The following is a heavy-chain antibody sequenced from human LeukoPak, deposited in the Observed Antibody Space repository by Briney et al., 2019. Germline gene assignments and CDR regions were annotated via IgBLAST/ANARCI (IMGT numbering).Heavy chain of an antibody. CDR1: GFTFSSYE. J-gene: IGHJ4*02. D-gene: IGHD5-18*01. CDR3: ARDRGYNYGHFDY. Sequence: PGGSLRLSCGASGFTFSSYEMNWVRQAPGKGLEWVSYISSSGSTIYYADYVKGRFTISRDNAKNSLYLQMNSLRAEDTAVYYCARDRGYNYGHFDYWGQGTLVTVSS. V-gene: IGHV3-48*03. CDR2: ISSSGSTI.